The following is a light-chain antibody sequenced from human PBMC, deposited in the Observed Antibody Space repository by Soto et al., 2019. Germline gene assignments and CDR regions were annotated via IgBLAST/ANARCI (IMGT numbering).Light chain of an antibody. CDR2: GAS. V-gene: IGKV3D-7*01. Sequence: PGERVTLSCRASQSVSSSYLPWYQQKPGQAPRLLIYGASTRATSIPARFSGSGSGTDFTLTISSLQPEDFAVYYCQQDYNLPGTFGQGTKVEIK. J-gene: IGKJ1*01. CDR3: QQDYNLPGT. CDR1: QSVSSSY.